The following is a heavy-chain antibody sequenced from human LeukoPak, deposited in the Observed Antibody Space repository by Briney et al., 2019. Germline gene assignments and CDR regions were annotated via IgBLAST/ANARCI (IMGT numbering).Heavy chain of an antibody. Sequence: PGGSLRLSCAASGFTFSSYAMHWVRQAPGKGLEWVAVISYDGSNKNYADSVKGRFTISRDNSKNTLYLQMNSLRAEDTAVYYCASPLYDFWSGYIYWGQGTLVTVSS. V-gene: IGHV3-30-3*01. D-gene: IGHD3-3*01. J-gene: IGHJ4*02. CDR2: ISYDGSNK. CDR3: ASPLYDFWSGYIY. CDR1: GFTFSSYA.